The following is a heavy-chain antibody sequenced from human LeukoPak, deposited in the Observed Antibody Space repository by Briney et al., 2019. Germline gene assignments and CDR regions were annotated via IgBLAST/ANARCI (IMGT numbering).Heavy chain of an antibody. J-gene: IGHJ4*02. Sequence: PGGSLRLSCAASGFTFSGYGMHWVRQAPGKGLEWVAFVRYDSSNKYYADSVKGRFTISRDNSKNTLYLEMNSLRAEDTAVYYCANYGSASLYTGAIVYWGQGTLVTVSS. CDR3: ANYGSASLYTGAIVY. CDR1: GFTFSGYG. CDR2: VRYDSSNK. V-gene: IGHV3-30*02. D-gene: IGHD3-10*01.